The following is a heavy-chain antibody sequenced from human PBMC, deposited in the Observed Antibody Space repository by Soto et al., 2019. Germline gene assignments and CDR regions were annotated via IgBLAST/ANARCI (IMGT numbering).Heavy chain of an antibody. J-gene: IGHJ6*03. CDR2: INPNSGGA. V-gene: IGHV1-2*04. Sequence: SVKVSWKAAGYTFPGYYMHWVRQAPGQGLEWRGWINPNSGGANYAQKFQGWVTMTRDTSISTAYMELSRLRSDDTAVYYCARCLGLRFLELYYSMDIWGKGTTVTVSS. CDR1: GYTFPGYY. CDR3: ARCLGLRFLELYYSMDI. D-gene: IGHD3-3*01.